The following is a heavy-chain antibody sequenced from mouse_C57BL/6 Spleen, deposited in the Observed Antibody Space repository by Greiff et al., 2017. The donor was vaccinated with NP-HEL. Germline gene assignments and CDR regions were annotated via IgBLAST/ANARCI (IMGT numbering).Heavy chain of an antibody. V-gene: IGHV1-64*01. Sequence: QVQLKQPGAELVKPGASVKLSCKASGYTFTSYWMHWVKQRPGQGLEWIGMIHPNSGSTNYNEKFKSKATLTVDKSSSTAYMQLSSLTSEDSAVYYCARGGYYSNYAAWFAYWGQGTLVTVSA. J-gene: IGHJ3*01. D-gene: IGHD2-5*01. CDR1: GYTFTSYW. CDR3: ARGGYYSNYAAWFAY. CDR2: IHPNSGST.